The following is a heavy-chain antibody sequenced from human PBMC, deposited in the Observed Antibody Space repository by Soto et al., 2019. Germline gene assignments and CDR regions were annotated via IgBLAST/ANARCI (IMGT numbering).Heavy chain of an antibody. V-gene: IGHV1-58*01. Sequence: QMQLVQSGPEVKKPGTSVKVSCKASGFTFTSSAVQWVRQARGQRLEWIGWIVVGSGNTNYAQKFQERVTITRDMSTSTAYMERSSLRSEDTAVYYCAADYRSLRELRTRGYYYGMDVWGQGTTVTVSS. CDR2: IVVGSGNT. CDR1: GFTFTSSA. CDR3: AADYRSLRELRTRGYYYGMDV. J-gene: IGHJ6*02. D-gene: IGHD1-26*01.